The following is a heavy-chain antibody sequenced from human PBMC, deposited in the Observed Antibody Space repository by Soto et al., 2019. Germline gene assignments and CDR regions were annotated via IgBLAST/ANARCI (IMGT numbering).Heavy chain of an antibody. V-gene: IGHV1-18*01. J-gene: IGHJ6*03. Sequence: GASVKVSCKASGYTFTSYGISWVRQAPGQGLEWMGWISVYNGNTNYAQKLQGRVTMTTDTSTSTAYMELRSLRSDDTAVYYCARKNAPYYYYSYMDVWGKGTTVTVSS. CDR2: ISVYNGNT. CDR3: ARKNAPYYYYSYMDV. CDR1: GYTFTSYG.